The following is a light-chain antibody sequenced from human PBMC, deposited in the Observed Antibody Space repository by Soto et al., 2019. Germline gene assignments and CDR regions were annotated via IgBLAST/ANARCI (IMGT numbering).Light chain of an antibody. CDR1: QSLIRV. CDR2: DTS. CDR3: QQSRERPLT. V-gene: IGKV3-11*01. Sequence: EIVLTQSPATLSLSPGERATLSCRASQSLIRVLAWYQQKPGQAPRLLIYDTSYRATGIPVRFIGSGSGTDFTLTISSLEPDDSGVYYRQQSRERPLTFGGGTKV. J-gene: IGKJ4*01.